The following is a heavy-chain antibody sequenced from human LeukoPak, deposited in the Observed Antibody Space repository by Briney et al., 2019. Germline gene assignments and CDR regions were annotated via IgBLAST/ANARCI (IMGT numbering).Heavy chain of an antibody. Sequence: PSETLSLTCAVYGGSFSGYYWSWIRQPPGKGLEWIGEINHSGSTNYNPSLKSRVTISVDTSKNQFSLKLSSVTAADTAVYYCARGKTRQTYMDAWGKGTTVTVSS. V-gene: IGHV4-34*01. CDR3: ARGKTRQTYMDA. CDR2: INHSGST. CDR1: GGSFSGYY. J-gene: IGHJ6*03.